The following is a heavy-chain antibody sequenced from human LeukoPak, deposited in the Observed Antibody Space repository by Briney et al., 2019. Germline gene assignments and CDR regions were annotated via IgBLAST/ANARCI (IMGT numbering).Heavy chain of an antibody. Sequence: VASVKVSCKASGYTFTSYGISWVRQAPGQGLDWMGWISAYNGNTNYAQKLQGRVTMTTDTSTSTAYMELRSLRSDDTAVYYCARDTFTAMVPDYWGQGTLVTVSS. CDR1: GYTFTSYG. J-gene: IGHJ4*02. D-gene: IGHD5-18*01. CDR3: ARDTFTAMVPDY. CDR2: ISAYNGNT. V-gene: IGHV1-18*01.